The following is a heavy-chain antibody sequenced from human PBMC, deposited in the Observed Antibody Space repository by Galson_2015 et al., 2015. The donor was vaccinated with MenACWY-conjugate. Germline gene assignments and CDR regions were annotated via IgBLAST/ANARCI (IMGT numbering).Heavy chain of an antibody. D-gene: IGHD4-17*01. CDR2: IIGSGSST. CDR3: AKAGDYLAFDI. Sequence: SLRLSCAASGFTFSTYSMNWVRQAPGKGLEWVSSIIGSGSSTWYADSVKGRFTISRDNAKNSLYLQMNSLRAEDTAVYYCAKAGDYLAFDIWGQGTMVTVSS. J-gene: IGHJ3*02. CDR1: GFTFSTYS. V-gene: IGHV3-21*04.